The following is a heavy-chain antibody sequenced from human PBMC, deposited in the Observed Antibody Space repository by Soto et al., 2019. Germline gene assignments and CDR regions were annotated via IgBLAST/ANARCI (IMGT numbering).Heavy chain of an antibody. V-gene: IGHV3-21*01. D-gene: IGHD2-8*02. CDR3: ARGPDSTGSRFDY. Sequence: GGSLRLSCAASGFTFSSYSMNWVRQAPGKGLEWVSSISSSSSYIYYADSVKGRFTISRDNAKNSLYLQMNSLRAEDTAGYYCARGPDSTGSRFDYWGQGTLVTVSS. CDR2: ISSSSSYI. CDR1: GFTFSSYS. J-gene: IGHJ4*02.